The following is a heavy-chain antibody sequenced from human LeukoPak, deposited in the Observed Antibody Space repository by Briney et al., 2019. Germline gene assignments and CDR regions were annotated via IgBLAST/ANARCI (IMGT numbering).Heavy chain of an antibody. V-gene: IGHV4-59*12. CDR2: IHYSGGT. J-gene: IGHJ4*02. CDR1: GGSISSYY. D-gene: IGHD3-22*01. Sequence: PSETLSLTCTVSGGSISSYYWSWIRQPPGKGLEWIGYIHYSGGTTYYNPSLKSRVTISVDTSKNQFSLSLSSVTAADTAVYYCARESAGDSSGAFDYWGQGTLVTVSS. CDR3: ARESAGDSSGAFDY.